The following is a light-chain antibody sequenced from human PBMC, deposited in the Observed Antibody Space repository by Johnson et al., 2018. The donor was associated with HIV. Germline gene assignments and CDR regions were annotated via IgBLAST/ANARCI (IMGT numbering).Light chain of an antibody. CDR2: KND. Sequence: QLVLTQPPSVSAAPGQKVTISCSGSSSNIGRYYVSWYQQLPGTAPKLLIYKNDKRPSGVHDRFSDSKSGPSATLGITGLKTGDEADYYCGAWDSSLNAYVFGAGTKVTVL. CDR3: GAWDSSLNAYV. CDR1: SSNIGRYY. V-gene: IGLV1-51*02. J-gene: IGLJ1*01.